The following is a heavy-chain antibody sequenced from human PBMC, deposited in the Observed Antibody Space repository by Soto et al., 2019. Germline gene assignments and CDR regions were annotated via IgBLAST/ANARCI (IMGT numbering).Heavy chain of an antibody. CDR3: ARDLAGNIGYSGYDSVEG. J-gene: IGHJ6*02. CDR2: IYYSGST. V-gene: IGHV4-31*03. CDR1: GGSISSGGYC. Sequence: TLSLTCTVSGGSISSGGYCWSWIRQHPGKGLEWIGYIYYSGSTYYNPSLKSRVTISVDTSKNQFSLKLSSVTAADTAVYYCARDLAGNIGYSGYDSVEGWGQRTSVTV. D-gene: IGHD5-12*01.